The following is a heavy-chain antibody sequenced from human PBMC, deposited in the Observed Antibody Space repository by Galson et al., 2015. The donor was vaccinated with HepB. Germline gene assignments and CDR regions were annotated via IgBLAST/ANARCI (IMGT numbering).Heavy chain of an antibody. V-gene: IGHV3-33*01. D-gene: IGHD3-3*01. CDR2: ISNDGNNK. CDR3: ARGGPFWNDGENSYFDY. Sequence: SLRLSCAASGFTLSSYGMHWVRQAPGKGLEWVALISNDGNNKYYIESVKGRFTISRDNSKNTLYLQMNSLRAEDTAVYYCARGGPFWNDGENSYFDYWGQGTLVTVSS. CDR1: GFTLSSYG. J-gene: IGHJ4*02.